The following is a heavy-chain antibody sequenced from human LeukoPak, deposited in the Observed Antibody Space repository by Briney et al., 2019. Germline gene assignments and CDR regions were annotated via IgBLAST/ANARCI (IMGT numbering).Heavy chain of an antibody. CDR2: IIPIFGTA. CDR3: ASNVNIAVADNYYYYYMDV. J-gene: IGHJ6*03. V-gene: IGHV1-69*01. D-gene: IGHD6-19*01. Sequence: SVKVSCKASGCTFSSYAISWVRQAPGQGVERRGGIIPIFGTANYAQKFQGRVTITADASTSTSYMELSSLTSEDTAVYYCASNVNIAVADNYYYYYMDVWGKGTRSPSP. CDR1: GCTFSSYA.